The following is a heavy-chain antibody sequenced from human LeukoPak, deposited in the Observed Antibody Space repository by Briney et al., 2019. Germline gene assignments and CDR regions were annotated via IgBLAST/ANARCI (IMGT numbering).Heavy chain of an antibody. Sequence: GGSLRLSCAASGFTFSSYWIHWVRQTPGKRLGWVSRIDSDGSSTRYADSVTGRFTISRDNAKNTLYLQMNSLRVEDTAVYYCLRDRVAVTAADSFDYWGQGTLVTVSS. CDR1: GFTFSSYW. CDR2: IDSDGSST. D-gene: IGHD2-21*02. V-gene: IGHV3-74*01. J-gene: IGHJ4*02. CDR3: LRDRVAVTAADSFDY.